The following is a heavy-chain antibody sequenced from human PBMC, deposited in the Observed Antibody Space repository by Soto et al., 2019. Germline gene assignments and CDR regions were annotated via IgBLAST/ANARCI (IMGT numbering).Heavy chain of an antibody. V-gene: IGHV3-13*01. CDR2: TGTAGDT. CDR1: GFTFSSYD. CDR3: ARGSIDAAAGTWYYGMDV. Sequence: GGSLRLSCAASGFTFSSYDMHWVRQATGKGLEWVSATGTAGDTYYPGSVKGRFTISRENAKNSLYLQMNSLRAEDTAVYYCARGSIDAAAGTWYYGMDVWGQGTTVTVSS. D-gene: IGHD6-13*01. J-gene: IGHJ6*02.